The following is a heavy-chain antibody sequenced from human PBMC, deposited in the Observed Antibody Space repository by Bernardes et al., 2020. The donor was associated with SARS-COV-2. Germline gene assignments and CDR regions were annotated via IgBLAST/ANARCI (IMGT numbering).Heavy chain of an antibody. CDR3: ARDRGGGQWLPIPNYYGMDV. CDR2: IWYDGSNK. CDR1: GFTFSSYG. V-gene: IGHV3-33*01. D-gene: IGHD6-19*01. Sequence: GGSLRLSCAASGFTFSSYGMHWVRQAPGKGLEWVAVIWYDGSNKYYADSVKGRFTISRDNSKNTLYLQMNSLRAEDTAVYYCARDRGGGQWLPIPNYYGMDVWGQGTTVTVSS. J-gene: IGHJ6*02.